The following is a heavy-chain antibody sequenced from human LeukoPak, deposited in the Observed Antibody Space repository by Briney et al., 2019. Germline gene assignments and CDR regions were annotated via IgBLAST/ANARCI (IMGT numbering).Heavy chain of an antibody. J-gene: IGHJ4*02. V-gene: IGHV5-51*01. CDR2: IYPGDSET. CDR1: GYSFNNNW. D-gene: IGHD3-10*01. CDR3: ARANSGTYGGNDF. Sequence: LGESLKISCKASGYSFNNNWIGWVRQMPGKGLEWMGIIYPGDSETRYSPSFEGQVTISADKSISTAYLQWSSLKASDTAIYYCARANSGTYGGNDFWGQGTLVTVSS.